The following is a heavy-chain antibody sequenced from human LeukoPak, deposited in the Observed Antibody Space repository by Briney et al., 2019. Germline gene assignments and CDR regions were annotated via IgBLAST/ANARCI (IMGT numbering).Heavy chain of an antibody. CDR2: ISWNSGSI. CDR1: GFSFDDYA. D-gene: IGHD2-2*01. Sequence: GRSLRLSCAASGFSFDDYAMHWVRQAPGKGLEWVSGISWNSGSIGYADSVKGRFTISRDNAKNSLYLQMNSLRAEDTALYYCAKSHCSSTSCGIDYWGQGTLVTVSS. V-gene: IGHV3-9*01. J-gene: IGHJ4*02. CDR3: AKSHCSSTSCGIDY.